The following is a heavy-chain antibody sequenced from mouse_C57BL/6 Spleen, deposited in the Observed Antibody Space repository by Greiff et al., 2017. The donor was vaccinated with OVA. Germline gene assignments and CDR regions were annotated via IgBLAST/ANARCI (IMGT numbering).Heavy chain of an antibody. CDR3: ASEGVGRDFDY. CDR1: GYTFTSYW. J-gene: IGHJ2*01. Sequence: QVHVKQSGAELAKPGASVKLSCKASGYTFTSYWMHWVKQRPGQGLEWIGYINPSSGYTKYNQKFKDKATLTADKSSSTAYMQLSSLTYEDSAVYYCASEGVGRDFDYWGQGTTLTVSS. V-gene: IGHV1-7*01. CDR2: INPSSGYT. D-gene: IGHD4-1*01.